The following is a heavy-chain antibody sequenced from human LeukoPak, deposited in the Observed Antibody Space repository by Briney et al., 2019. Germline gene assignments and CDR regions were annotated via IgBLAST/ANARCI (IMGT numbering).Heavy chain of an antibody. Sequence: ASVKVSCKSSGHTSTNYGISWVRQAPGQGLEWMGWISADNGNTNSAQNFQGRVTMTRDTSTSTAYMELRSLRSDDTAVYYCARDQGLQWRLQDAFDVWGQGTTVIVSS. J-gene: IGHJ3*01. D-gene: IGHD6-19*01. CDR1: GHTSTNYG. CDR3: ARDQGLQWRLQDAFDV. CDR2: ISADNGNT. V-gene: IGHV1-18*01.